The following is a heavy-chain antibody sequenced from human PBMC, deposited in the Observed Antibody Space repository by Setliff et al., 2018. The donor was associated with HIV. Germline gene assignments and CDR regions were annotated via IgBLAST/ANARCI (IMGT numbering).Heavy chain of an antibody. CDR3: AREVDVVTTSDAFDI. J-gene: IGHJ3*02. CDR1: GGSISRANYY. D-gene: IGHD2-21*02. V-gene: IGHV4-30-4*08. CDR2: IYYNGNAY. Sequence: PSETLSLTCTVSGGSISRANYYWSWIRQPPGKGLEWIGYIYYNGNAYYYNPSLKSRTTISLDTSMNQFSLNLTSVTAADTAVYYCAREVDVVTTSDAFDIWGQGTMVTVSS.